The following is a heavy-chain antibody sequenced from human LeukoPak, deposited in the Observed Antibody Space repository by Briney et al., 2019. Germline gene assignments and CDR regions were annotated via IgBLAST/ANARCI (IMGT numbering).Heavy chain of an antibody. CDR3: AKDRPNFHENSGHYYRRDGDS. J-gene: IGHJ5*01. CDR1: GFTFYMYA. CDR2: MCGTAGCT. V-gene: IGHV3-23*01. D-gene: IGHD3-22*01. Sequence: QPGGSLTLSCQASGFTFYMYAMSWVRQAPGKGLEWVASMCGTAGCTFYPGSVKGRFTISRDNFKNVLYLRMNSLTAEDTAIYYCAKDRPNFHENSGHYYRRDGDSWGQGTLVTVSS.